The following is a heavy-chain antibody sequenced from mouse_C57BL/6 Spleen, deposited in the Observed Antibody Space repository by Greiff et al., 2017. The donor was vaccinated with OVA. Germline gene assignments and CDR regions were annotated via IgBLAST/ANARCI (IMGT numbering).Heavy chain of an antibody. Sequence: SGAELVRPGASVTLSCKASGYTFTDYEMHWVKQTPVHGLEWIGAIDPETGGTAYNQKFKGKAILTADKSSSTAYMELRSLTSEDSAVYYCTRWNYGSSYAGDYWGQGTTLTVSS. CDR1: GYTFTDYE. V-gene: IGHV1-15*01. D-gene: IGHD1-1*01. J-gene: IGHJ2*01. CDR3: TRWNYGSSYAGDY. CDR2: IDPETGGT.